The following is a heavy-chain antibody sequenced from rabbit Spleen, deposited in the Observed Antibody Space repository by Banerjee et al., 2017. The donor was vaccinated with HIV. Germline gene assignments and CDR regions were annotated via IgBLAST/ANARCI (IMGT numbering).Heavy chain of an antibody. CDR3: ARDPVIAGSAYYDL. CDR2: INVGSSDNT. J-gene: IGHJ6*01. CDR1: GFTLSSYYY. D-gene: IGHD8-1*01. V-gene: IGHV1S40*01. Sequence: QSLKESGGDLVKPGASLTLTCTASGFTLSSYYYMCWVRQAPGKGLEWIVCINVGSSDNTYYASWAKGRFTVSKPSSTTVTLQMTSLTAADTATYFCARDPVIAGSAYYDLWGPGTLVTVS.